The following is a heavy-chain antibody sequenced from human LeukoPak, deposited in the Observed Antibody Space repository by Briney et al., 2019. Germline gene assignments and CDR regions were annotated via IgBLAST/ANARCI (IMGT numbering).Heavy chain of an antibody. Sequence: GGSLRLSCAASGFTFKTHAMSWVRQAPGKGLEWVSRIDDSGVIRSYADSVKGRFTISRDISKMTLTLQMNSLRAEDTAVYYCAKRLKRNYYYHYAMDVWGQGTTVTVSS. J-gene: IGHJ6*02. CDR1: GFTFKTHA. CDR3: AKRLKRNYYYHYAMDV. CDR2: IDDSGVIR. D-gene: IGHD3-22*01. V-gene: IGHV3-23*01.